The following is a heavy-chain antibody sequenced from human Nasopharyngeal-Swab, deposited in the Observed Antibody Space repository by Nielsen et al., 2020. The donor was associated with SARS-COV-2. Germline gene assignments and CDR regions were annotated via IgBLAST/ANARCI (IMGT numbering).Heavy chain of an antibody. J-gene: IGHJ4*02. CDR1: GYTFNTYA. D-gene: IGHD6-13*01. CDR3: ASGIGGIAAPFFDY. V-gene: IGHV1-3*01. CDR2: INAGNGNT. Sequence: ASVKVSCKASGYTFNTYAMHWMRQAPGQRLEWMGWINAGNGNTEYSQKFQGRVTITRDTYASTAYMELSSLRSEDTAVYYCASGIGGIAAPFFDYWGQGTLVTVSS.